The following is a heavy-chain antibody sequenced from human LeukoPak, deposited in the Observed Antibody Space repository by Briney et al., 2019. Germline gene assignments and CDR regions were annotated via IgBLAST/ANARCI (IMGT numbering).Heavy chain of an antibody. CDR2: IYTSGGT. Sequence: SETLSLTCTVSGVSVSSYDWSWIRQPAGKGLEWIWHIYTSGGTNYNPSPKSRVTISVDTSKNRFSLKLSSVTAADTAVYYCARARNYYDSSDYYYEGDAFDIWXQGTMVTVSX. J-gene: IGHJ3*02. V-gene: IGHV4-4*07. CDR1: GVSVSSYD. D-gene: IGHD3-22*01. CDR3: ARARNYYDSSDYYYEGDAFDI.